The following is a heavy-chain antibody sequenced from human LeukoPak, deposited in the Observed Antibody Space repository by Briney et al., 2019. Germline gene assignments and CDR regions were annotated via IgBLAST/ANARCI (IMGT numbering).Heavy chain of an antibody. CDR1: GFTFSSYS. CDR3: ARGLFGTGWPPSDY. V-gene: IGHV3-21*01. Sequence: GGSLRLSCAASGFTFSSYSMNWVRQAPGKGLEWVSSISSSSSYIYYADSVKGRFTISRDNAKNSLYLQMNSLRAEDTAVYYCARGLFGTGWPPSDYWGQGTLVTVSS. D-gene: IGHD6-19*01. J-gene: IGHJ4*02. CDR2: ISSSSSYI.